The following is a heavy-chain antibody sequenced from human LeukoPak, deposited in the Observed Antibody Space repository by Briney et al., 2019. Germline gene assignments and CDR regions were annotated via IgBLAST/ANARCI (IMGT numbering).Heavy chain of an antibody. Sequence: ASVKVSCKASGGTFSNYVISWVRQAPGQGLEWMGGIIPMFGTANYAQKFQGRVTITTDESTSTGYMEMSSLRSEDTAVYYCVRGYYYGSETYWHTNWFDPWGQGTPVTVSS. J-gene: IGHJ5*02. CDR1: GGTFSNYV. V-gene: IGHV1-69*05. CDR2: IIPMFGTA. D-gene: IGHD3-10*01. CDR3: VRGYYYGSETYWHTNWFDP.